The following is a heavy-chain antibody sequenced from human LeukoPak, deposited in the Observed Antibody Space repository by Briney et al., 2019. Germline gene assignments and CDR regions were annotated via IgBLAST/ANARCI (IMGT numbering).Heavy chain of an antibody. CDR2: IYPGDSDT. CDR1: GYSFTNYW. CDR3: ARREWNAFGI. V-gene: IGHV5-51*01. Sequence: GESLKISCKGSGYSFTNYWIGWVRQLPGKGLEWMGIIYPGDSDTKNSPSFQGQVTISADKSTSTAYLQWSSLKASDTAMYYCARREWNAFGIWGQGTMVTVSS. D-gene: IGHD2-8*01. J-gene: IGHJ3*02.